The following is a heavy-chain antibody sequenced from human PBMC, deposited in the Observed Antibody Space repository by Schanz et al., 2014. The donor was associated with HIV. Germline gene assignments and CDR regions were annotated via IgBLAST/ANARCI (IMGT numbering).Heavy chain of an antibody. D-gene: IGHD2-2*01. CDR3: ARDGARTSHWGF. CDR2: IKLDGSEK. V-gene: IGHV3-7*01. CDR1: GFTFKTYW. J-gene: IGHJ4*02. Sequence: EVQLLESGGGVVQPGGSLRLSCAASGFTFKTYWMSWVRQAPGKGLEWLANIKLDGSEKYYVDSVKGRFTISRDNTKNSLYLQMNSLGVEDTAVYFCARDGARTSHWGFWGQGTLVTVSS.